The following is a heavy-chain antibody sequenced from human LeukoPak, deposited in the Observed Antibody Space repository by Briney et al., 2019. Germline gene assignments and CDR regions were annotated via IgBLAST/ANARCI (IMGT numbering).Heavy chain of an antibody. CDR2: IRYDGSNK. D-gene: IGHD2-15*01. CDR3: AKDGGYHLDY. CDR1: GFTFSSYG. V-gene: IGHV3-30*02. Sequence: PGGSLRLSCAASGFTFSSYGMHWDRPAPDKGLEWVAFIRYDGSNKYYADSVKGRFTISRDKSKNTLYLQMNSLRAEDTAVYYCAKDGGYHLDYWGQGTLVTVSS. J-gene: IGHJ4*02.